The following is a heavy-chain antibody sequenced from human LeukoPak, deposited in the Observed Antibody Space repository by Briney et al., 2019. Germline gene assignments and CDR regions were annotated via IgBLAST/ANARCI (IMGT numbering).Heavy chain of an antibody. CDR2: ISSSGSTI. J-gene: IGHJ4*02. V-gene: IGHV3-48*03. CDR3: ARIRYSSSFGD. Sequence: PGGSLRLSXAASGFTFSSYEMNWVRQTPGKGLEWLSYISSSGSTIYYADSVKGRFTISRDNAKNSLYLQMNSLRAEDTAVYYCARIRYSSSFGDWGQGTLVTVSS. CDR1: GFTFSSYE. D-gene: IGHD6-13*01.